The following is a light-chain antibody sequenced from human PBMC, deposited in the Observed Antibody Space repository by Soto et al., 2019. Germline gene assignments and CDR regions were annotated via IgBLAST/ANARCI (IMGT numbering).Light chain of an antibody. J-gene: IGLJ1*01. CDR3: SSYTGAYTLV. CDR1: SSDVGAYNY. Sequence: QSVLAQPASGSWCRGQWIAISCTGTSSDVGAYNYVSWYQQHPGKAPKLIVHEVSDRPSGVSDRFSGSKSGNTASLTISGLQAEDEADYYCSSYTGAYTLVFGTGTKVTVL. CDR2: EVS. V-gene: IGLV2-14*01.